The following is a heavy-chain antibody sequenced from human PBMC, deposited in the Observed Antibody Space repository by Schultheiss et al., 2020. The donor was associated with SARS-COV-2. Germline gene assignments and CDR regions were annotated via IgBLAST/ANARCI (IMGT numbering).Heavy chain of an antibody. CDR2: IYYSGST. V-gene: IGHV4-38-2*02. CDR1: GYSISSGYY. J-gene: IGHJ6*02. D-gene: IGHD6-6*01. CDR3: AREGTIAAHYYYGMDV. Sequence: SETLSLTCTVSGYSISSGYYWGWIRQPPGKGLEWIGYIYYSGSTYYNPSLKSRVTISVDTSKNQFSLKLSSVTAADTAVYYCAREGTIAAHYYYGMDVWGQGTTVTVSS.